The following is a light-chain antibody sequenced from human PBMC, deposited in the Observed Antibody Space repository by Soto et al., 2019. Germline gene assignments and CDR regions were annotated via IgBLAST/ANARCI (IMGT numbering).Light chain of an antibody. V-gene: IGLV2-14*01. CDR3: SSYTPTRTPPYV. CDR2: DVT. Sequence: QSALTQPASVSGSPGQSITISCTGIGSDVTAYTYVSWYQQPPGKAPKLIIYDVTHRPSGVSDRFSGSQAGDTASLTISGLPAHDESYYYCSSYTPTRTPPYVFGTGTKVTVL. J-gene: IGLJ1*01. CDR1: GSDVTAYTY.